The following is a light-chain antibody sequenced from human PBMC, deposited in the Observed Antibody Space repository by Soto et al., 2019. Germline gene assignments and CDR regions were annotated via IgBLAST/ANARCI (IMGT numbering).Light chain of an antibody. CDR2: GAS. CDR1: QSVNSN. CDR3: QQYGSSPPWT. Sequence: EIVMTQSPATLSVSPGERATLSCRASQSVNSNLAWYQQKPGQAPRLLIYGASTRATGIPARFSGSGSGTEFTLTISSLQSEDFAVYYCQQYGSSPPWTFGQGTKVDI. V-gene: IGKV3-15*01. J-gene: IGKJ1*01.